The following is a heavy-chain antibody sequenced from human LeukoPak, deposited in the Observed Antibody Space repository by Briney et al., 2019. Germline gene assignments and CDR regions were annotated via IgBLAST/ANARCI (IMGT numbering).Heavy chain of an antibody. D-gene: IGHD2/OR15-2a*01. V-gene: IGHV3-23*01. Sequence: PGGSLRLSCAASGFTFSSYGMSWVRQAPGKGLEWVSSISGSGDITYFADSVKGRFTNSRDNTKNTLYLQMNSLRAEDTAVYYCAKRLYANYFDYWGQGTLVTVSS. CDR1: GFTFSSYG. J-gene: IGHJ4*02. CDR2: ISGSGDIT. CDR3: AKRLYANYFDY.